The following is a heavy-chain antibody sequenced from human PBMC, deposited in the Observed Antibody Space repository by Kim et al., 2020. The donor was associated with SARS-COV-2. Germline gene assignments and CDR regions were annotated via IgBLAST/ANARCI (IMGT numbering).Heavy chain of an antibody. Sequence: GGSLRLSCAASGFTFSSYSMNWVRQAPGKGLEWVSYISSSSSTIYYADSVKGRFTISRDNAKNSLYLQMNSLRAEDTAVYYCARVASDAAMGPFDPWGQGTLVTVSS. CDR1: GFTFSSYS. CDR2: ISSSSSTI. CDR3: ARVASDAAMGPFDP. V-gene: IGHV3-48*04. D-gene: IGHD6-13*01. J-gene: IGHJ5*02.